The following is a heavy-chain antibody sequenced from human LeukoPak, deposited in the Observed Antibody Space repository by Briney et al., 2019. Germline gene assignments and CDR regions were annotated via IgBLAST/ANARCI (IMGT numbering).Heavy chain of an antibody. Sequence: ASLKVSCKTSGYIFTAYDIHWVRQAPGQGLEWMGWINPSNGDTVVAQKFQDRVTMTRDTSISTAYMDLSSLRSDDSAVYFCARDRGLYCNTSVCYPYFDYWGQGTLFIVSS. CDR2: INPSNGDT. D-gene: IGHD2/OR15-2a*01. CDR3: ARDRGLYCNTSVCYPYFDY. J-gene: IGHJ4*02. CDR1: GYIFTAYD. V-gene: IGHV1-2*02.